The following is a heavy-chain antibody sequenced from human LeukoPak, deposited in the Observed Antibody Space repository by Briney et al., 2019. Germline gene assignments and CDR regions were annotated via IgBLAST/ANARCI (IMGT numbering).Heavy chain of an antibody. D-gene: IGHD2-21*02. CDR3: AKDMSGGDCPDY. CDR1: GFTFSSYG. J-gene: IGHJ4*02. V-gene: IGHV3-30*18. CDR2: ISYDGSDK. Sequence: PGGSLRLSCAASGFTFSSYGMHWVRQAPGKGLEWVALISYDGSDKDYAKSVKGRFTISRDNSKNTLYLQMNSLRAEDTAVYYCAKDMSGGDCPDYWGQETLVTVSS.